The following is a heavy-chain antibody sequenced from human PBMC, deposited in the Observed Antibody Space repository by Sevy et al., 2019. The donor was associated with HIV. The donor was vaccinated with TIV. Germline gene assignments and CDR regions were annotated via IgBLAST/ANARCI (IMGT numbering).Heavy chain of an antibody. J-gene: IGHJ5*02. Sequence: GGSLRLSCAASGFTFSISAMTWVRQAPGKGLEWVSVISGSGNSAYYADSVKGRFTISRDNSKNTLYLQMNSLRAEDTAIYYCARDPYSSGSNWFDPWGQGTLVTVSS. D-gene: IGHD6-19*01. V-gene: IGHV3-23*01. CDR1: GFTFSISA. CDR3: ARDPYSSGSNWFDP. CDR2: ISGSGNSA.